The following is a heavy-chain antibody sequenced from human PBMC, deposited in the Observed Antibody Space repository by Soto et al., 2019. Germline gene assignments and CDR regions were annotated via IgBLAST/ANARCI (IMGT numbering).Heavy chain of an antibody. J-gene: IGHJ4*02. CDR3: ARRDYIGSYHFDY. CDR2: ISDSGNT. D-gene: IGHD1-26*01. CDR1: GGSISSRSHH. V-gene: IGHV4-39*01. Sequence: SETLSLTCTVSGGSISSRSHHWGWIRQAPGRGLEWIGTISDSGNTYSNSSLRGRVTISVDPAKNQFSLRLTSVTAADTAVYYCARRDYIGSYHFDYWGQGALVTVSS.